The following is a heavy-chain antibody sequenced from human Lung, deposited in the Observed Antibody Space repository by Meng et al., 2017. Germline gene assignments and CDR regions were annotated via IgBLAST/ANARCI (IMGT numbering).Heavy chain of an antibody. V-gene: IGHV1-69*13. Sequence: QVQLVQSGAEVKKPGSSVKVACKTSGGSFSTHTFSWLRQAPGQGIEWMAGLIAVVEKTQAGARFQDRVTSTADESTRTAYMELSRLTYDDTGVYLGARGLRNEPRFDYWGQGTLVTVSS. CDR1: GGSFSTHT. CDR2: LIAVVEKT. D-gene: IGHD1-14*01. J-gene: IGHJ4*02. CDR3: ARGLRNEPRFDY.